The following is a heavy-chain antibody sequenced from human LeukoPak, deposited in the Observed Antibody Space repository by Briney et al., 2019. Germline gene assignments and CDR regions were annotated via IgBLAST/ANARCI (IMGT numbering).Heavy chain of an antibody. Sequence: GGSLRLSCAASGFTFSSYWMSWVRQAPGKGLEWVANIKQDGSEKYYVDSVKGRFTISRDNAKNSLYLQMNSLRGEDTAVYYCAREDWNYRFDPWGQGTLVTVSS. CDR2: IKQDGSEK. D-gene: IGHD1-7*01. J-gene: IGHJ5*02. CDR1: GFTFSSYW. CDR3: AREDWNYRFDP. V-gene: IGHV3-7*01.